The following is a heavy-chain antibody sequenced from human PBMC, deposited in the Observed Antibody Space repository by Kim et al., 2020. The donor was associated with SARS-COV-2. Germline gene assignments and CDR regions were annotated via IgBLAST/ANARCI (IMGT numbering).Heavy chain of an antibody. CDR3: ARSEYYGSGTLAKYGMDV. V-gene: IGHV4-61*01. J-gene: IGHJ6*02. CDR2: IFYSGST. D-gene: IGHD3-10*01. Sequence: SETLSLTCTVSGGSVSSRTYCWTWIRQTPGIGLEYIGHIFYSGSTNYNPSLESRVTISLDTSKNLLSLKLSSVTAADTAVYNCARSEYYGSGTLAKYGMDVWGQGTTVTVSS. CDR1: GGSVSSRTYC.